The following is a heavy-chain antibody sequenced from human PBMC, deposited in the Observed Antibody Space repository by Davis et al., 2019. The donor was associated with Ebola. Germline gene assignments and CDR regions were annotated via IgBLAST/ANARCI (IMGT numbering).Heavy chain of an antibody. D-gene: IGHD4/OR15-4a*01. V-gene: IGHV4-34*01. CDR2: INHSGST. Sequence: MPSETLSLTCAVYGGSFSGYYWSWIRQPPGKGLEWIGEINHSGSTNYNPSLKSRVTISVDTSKNQFSLKLSSVTAADTAVYYCARLMVGPWGQGTLVTVSS. CDR3: ARLMVGP. J-gene: IGHJ5*02. CDR1: GGSFSGYY.